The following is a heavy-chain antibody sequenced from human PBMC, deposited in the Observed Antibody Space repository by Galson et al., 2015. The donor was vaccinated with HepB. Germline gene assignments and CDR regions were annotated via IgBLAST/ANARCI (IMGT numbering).Heavy chain of an antibody. J-gene: IGHJ4*02. Sequence: SLRLSCAASGFTFSSYAMSWVRQAPGKGLEWVSAISGSGGSTYYADSVKGRFTISRDNSKNTLYLQMNSLRAEDTAVYYCAKDYNPSGYFDWSPSYYFDYWGQGTLVTVSS. D-gene: IGHD3-9*01. V-gene: IGHV3-23*01. CDR1: GFTFSSYA. CDR2: ISGSGGST. CDR3: AKDYNPSGYFDWSPSYYFDY.